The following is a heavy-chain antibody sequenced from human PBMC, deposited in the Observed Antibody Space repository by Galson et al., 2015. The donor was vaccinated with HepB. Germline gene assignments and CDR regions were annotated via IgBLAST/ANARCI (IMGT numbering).Heavy chain of an antibody. D-gene: IGHD2-15*01. CDR2: ISVCGGAS. Sequence: SLRLSCAASGFTLANYAMSWVRQAPGKGLEWVSSISVCGGASYYADSVKGRFTISRDSSNNTLYLLMNSLRAEDTAIYHCAKDRVAANGVFDPFDVWGQGTMVTVSS. J-gene: IGHJ3*01. V-gene: IGHV3-23*01. CDR1: GFTLANYA. CDR3: AKDRVAANGVFDPFDV.